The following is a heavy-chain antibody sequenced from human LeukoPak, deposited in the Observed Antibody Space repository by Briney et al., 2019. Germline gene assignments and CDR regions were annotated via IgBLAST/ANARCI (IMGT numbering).Heavy chain of an antibody. CDR2: ISAYNGNT. Sequence: ASVKVSCKASGYTFTSYGISWVRQAPGQGLEWMGWISAYNGNTNYAQKLQGRVTMTTGTSTSTAYMELRSLRSDDTAVYYCARGYCSSTSCYNFDYWGQGTLVTVSS. V-gene: IGHV1-18*01. D-gene: IGHD2-2*02. J-gene: IGHJ4*02. CDR1: GYTFTSYG. CDR3: ARGYCSSTSCYNFDY.